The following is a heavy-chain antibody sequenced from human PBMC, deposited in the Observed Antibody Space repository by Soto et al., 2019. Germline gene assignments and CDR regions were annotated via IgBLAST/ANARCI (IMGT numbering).Heavy chain of an antibody. CDR3: ARDEDSSSWLDF. V-gene: IGHV3-48*01. Sequence: EVQLVESGGGLVQPGGSLRLSCAASGFTFSIYSMNWVRQAPGKGLEWVSYISSSSSTIHYADSVKGRFTISRDNAKNSLYLQMNSLRAEDTAVYYCARDEDSSSWLDFWGQGTLVTVSS. CDR2: ISSSSSTI. CDR1: GFTFSIYS. J-gene: IGHJ4*02. D-gene: IGHD6-13*01.